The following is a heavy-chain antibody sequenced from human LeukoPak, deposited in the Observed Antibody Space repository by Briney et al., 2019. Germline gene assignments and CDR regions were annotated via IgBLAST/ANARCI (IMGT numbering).Heavy chain of an antibody. CDR1: GGSISSGSYY. J-gene: IGHJ5*02. CDR3: ASRGPWFDP. CDR2: IYYSGST. Sequence: SSETLSLTCTVSGGSISSGSYYWGWIRQPPGKGLEWVGSIYYSGSTNYNPSLKSRVTISVDKSRNQFSLKLSSVTAADTAVYYCASRGPWFDPWGQGTLVTVSS. V-gene: IGHV4-39*07.